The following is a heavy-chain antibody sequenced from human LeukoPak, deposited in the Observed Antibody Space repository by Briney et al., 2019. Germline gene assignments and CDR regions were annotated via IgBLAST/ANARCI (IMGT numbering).Heavy chain of an antibody. D-gene: IGHD2-2*01. V-gene: IGHV3-7*01. CDR3: AREVRTFDS. CDR1: GFTFSSYW. Sequence: GGSLRLSCAASGFTFSSYWMTWVRQAPGKGLEWVANIKHNGNEKNYVDSVEGRFTISRDNAKNSLSLQMNSLRAEDTAVYYCAREVRTFDSWGQGTLVTVSS. CDR2: IKHNGNEK. J-gene: IGHJ4*02.